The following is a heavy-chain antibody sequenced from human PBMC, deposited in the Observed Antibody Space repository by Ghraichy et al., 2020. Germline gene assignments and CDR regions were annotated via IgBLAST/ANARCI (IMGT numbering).Heavy chain of an antibody. CDR3: TRGRTGEPFDF. Sequence: SQTLSLTCAVSGGCISGHYCTWIRQRQWKGMEWKGNIYYGLRSTYNPSLKSRVTISVDTSKNKVSLKLTSVVAAVTAVYYCTRGRTGEPFDFWGQGTPVTIPS. J-gene: IGHJ4*02. CDR1: GGCISGHY. D-gene: IGHD1-26*01. CDR2: IYYGLRS. V-gene: IGHV4-59*11.